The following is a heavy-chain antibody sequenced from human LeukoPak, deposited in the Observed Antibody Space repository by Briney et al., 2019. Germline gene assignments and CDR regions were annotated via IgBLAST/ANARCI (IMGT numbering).Heavy chain of an antibody. CDR3: ARAPYGDNGYTAEVADY. Sequence: GGSLRLSCAASGFTVSSNYMSWVRQAPGKGLEWVSGISWNSGSIGYADSVKGRFTISRDNPKNTLYLQMNSLRAEDTAVYYCARAPYGDNGYTAEVADYWGQGTLVTVSS. J-gene: IGHJ4*02. D-gene: IGHD3-16*01. V-gene: IGHV3-53*01. CDR1: GFTVSSNY. CDR2: ISWNSGSI.